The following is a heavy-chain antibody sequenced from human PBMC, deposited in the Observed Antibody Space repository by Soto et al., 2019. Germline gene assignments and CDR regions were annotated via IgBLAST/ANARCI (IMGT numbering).Heavy chain of an antibody. V-gene: IGHV4-59*12. CDR3: ARRVIRRYFDL. Sequence: QVQLQESGPGLVKPSETLSLTCTVSGGSISSYYWSWIRQPPGKGLEWIGYIYYSGSTNYNPSLNSRVTISVDTSKNLFSLKRCSVTAADTAVYYCARRVIRRYFDLWGLGTLVTVSS. CDR2: IYYSGST. D-gene: IGHD2-21*01. J-gene: IGHJ2*01. CDR1: GGSISSYY.